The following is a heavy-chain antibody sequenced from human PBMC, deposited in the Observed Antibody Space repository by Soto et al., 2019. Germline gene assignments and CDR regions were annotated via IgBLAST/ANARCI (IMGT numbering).Heavy chain of an antibody. Sequence: GASVKVSCKASESTFMNYGISWLRQATGQGLEWMGWMNPNSGNTGYALKFQGRVSMTRNTSIYTVYLELSSLASDDTAVYYCVRMASSGTLNWFDPWGQGTLVTVSS. CDR3: VRMASSGTLNWFDP. CDR1: ESTFMNYG. D-gene: IGHD1-1*01. J-gene: IGHJ5*02. CDR2: MNPNSGNT. V-gene: IGHV1-8*01.